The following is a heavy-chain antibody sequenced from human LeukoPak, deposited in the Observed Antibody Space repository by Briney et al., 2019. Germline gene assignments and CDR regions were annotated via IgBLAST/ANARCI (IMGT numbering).Heavy chain of an antibody. CDR1: GGSISSGGYY. J-gene: IGHJ4*02. V-gene: IGHV4-31*03. D-gene: IGHD3-22*01. CDR2: IYYSGST. CDR3: VTYYFDSSGPKKNY. Sequence: SETLSLTCTVSGGSISSGGYYWSWIRQHPGKGLEWIGYIYYSGSTYYNPSLKSRVTISVDTSKNQFSLKLSSVTAADTAVYYCVTYYFDSSGPKKNYWGQGTLVTVSS.